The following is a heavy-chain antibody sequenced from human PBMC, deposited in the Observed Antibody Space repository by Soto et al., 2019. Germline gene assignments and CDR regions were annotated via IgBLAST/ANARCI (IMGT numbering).Heavy chain of an antibody. Sequence: SETLSLTCAVYGGSFSGYYWSWIRQPPGKGLEWIGEINHSGSTNYNPSPKSRVTISVDTSKNQFSLKLSSVTAADTAVYYCAHRGGFFYYYGMDVWGQGTTVTVSS. CDR1: GGSFSGYY. J-gene: IGHJ6*02. D-gene: IGHD3-3*01. CDR3: AHRGGFFYYYGMDV. CDR2: INHSGST. V-gene: IGHV4-34*01.